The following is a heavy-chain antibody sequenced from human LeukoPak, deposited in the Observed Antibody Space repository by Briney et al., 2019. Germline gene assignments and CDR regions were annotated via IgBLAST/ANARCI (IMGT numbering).Heavy chain of an antibody. CDR2: INPSGGST. V-gene: IGHV1-46*01. CDR3: ARADDVVLLWFGELRGMIDY. D-gene: IGHD3-10*01. J-gene: IGHJ4*02. CDR1: GYTFTSYY. Sequence: ASVKVSCKASGYTFTSYYMHWVRQAPGQGLEWMGIINPSGGSTSYAQKFQGRVTMTRDTSTSTVYMELSSLRSEDTAVYYCARADDVVLLWFGELRGMIDYWGQGTLVTVSS.